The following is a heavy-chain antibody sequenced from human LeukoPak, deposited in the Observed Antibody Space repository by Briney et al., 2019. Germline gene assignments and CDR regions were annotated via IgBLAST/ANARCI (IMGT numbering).Heavy chain of an antibody. Sequence: KSSETLSLTCTVSGGSISSGGYYWSWIRQHPGEGLEWIGYIYYSGSTYYNPSLKSRVTISVDTSKNQFSLKLSSVTAADTAVYYCASSVDGYNSDWGQGTLVTVSS. D-gene: IGHD5-24*01. J-gene: IGHJ4*02. CDR2: IYYSGST. CDR3: ASSVDGYNSD. V-gene: IGHV4-31*03. CDR1: GGSISSGGYY.